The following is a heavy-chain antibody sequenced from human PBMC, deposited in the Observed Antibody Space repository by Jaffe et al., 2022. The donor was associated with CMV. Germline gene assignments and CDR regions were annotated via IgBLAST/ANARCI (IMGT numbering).Heavy chain of an antibody. CDR2: ISYTGDTI. Sequence: QVQLVESGGGLVKPGESLRLSCAISGFTFSDHYMSWIRQAPGKGLEYISYISYTGDTIDYADSVKGRFTISRDNAKNSLYLHLSNLKAEDTAVYYCARDISRAFPYYYFDFWGQGTLVTVSA. V-gene: IGHV3-11*01. J-gene: IGHJ4*02. CDR1: GFTFSDHY. CDR3: ARDISRAFPYYYFDF. D-gene: IGHD2-21*01.